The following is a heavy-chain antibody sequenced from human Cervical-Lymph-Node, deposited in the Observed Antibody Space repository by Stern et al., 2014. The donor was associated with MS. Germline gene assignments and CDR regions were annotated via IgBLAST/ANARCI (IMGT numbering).Heavy chain of an antibody. V-gene: IGHV5-51*01. J-gene: IGHJ4*02. CDR2: IFPGGSDI. Sequence: EVQLVESGPEVKRPGESLKISCQASGYTFTSYWIGWVRQMPGKGLEWIAIIFPGGSDIRYSPSFQGQVPISADKSTSTAYFPWNNLKASDTAIYYCARQRYFDYWGQGTLVTVSS. CDR3: ARQRYFDY. CDR1: GYTFTSYW.